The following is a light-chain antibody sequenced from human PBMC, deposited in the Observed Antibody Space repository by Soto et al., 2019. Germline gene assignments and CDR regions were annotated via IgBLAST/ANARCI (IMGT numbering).Light chain of an antibody. CDR1: QSVNSSY. CDR2: GAS. V-gene: IGKV3-20*01. Sequence: EIVLTQSPGTLSLSPGERATLSCRASQSVNSSYLAWYQQKPGQPGPAPRLLIYGASTRATGIPDRFSGSGSGTDFTRTLSRLEPEDFAVYYCHQYGSSPWTFGQGSKVDIK. J-gene: IGKJ1*01. CDR3: HQYGSSPWT.